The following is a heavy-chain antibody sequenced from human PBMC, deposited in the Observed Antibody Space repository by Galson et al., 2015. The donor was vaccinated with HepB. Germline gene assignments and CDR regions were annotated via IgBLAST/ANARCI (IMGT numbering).Heavy chain of an antibody. D-gene: IGHD1-26*01. Sequence: SLRLSCAASGFAFSNCAMSWVRQAPGKGLEWVSSISGSGGVTYYADSVKGRFTTSRDNSKSTLYLQMTSLRAEDTALYYCVKDSAVRTKDGRWGQGTLVTASS. CDR3: VKDSAVRTKDGR. CDR1: GFAFSNCA. J-gene: IGHJ4*02. CDR2: ISGSGGVT. V-gene: IGHV3-23*01.